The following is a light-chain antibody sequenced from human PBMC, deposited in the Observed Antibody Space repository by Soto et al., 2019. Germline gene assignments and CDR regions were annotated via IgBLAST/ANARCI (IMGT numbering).Light chain of an antibody. V-gene: IGLV2-14*01. Sequence: QSALTQPASVSGSLGQSITISCTGTSSDVGAYHYVSWYQKHPDKVPQLTIYGVSNRPSGVSNRFSGSKSGNTAFLTISGLQAEDEGDYYCSSYTTRSTLVFGTGTKLTVL. CDR3: SSYTTRSTLV. J-gene: IGLJ1*01. CDR2: GVS. CDR1: SSDVGAYHY.